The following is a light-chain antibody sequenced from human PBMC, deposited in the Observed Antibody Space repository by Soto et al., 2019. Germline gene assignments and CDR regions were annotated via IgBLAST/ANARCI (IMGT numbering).Light chain of an antibody. CDR2: DSS. CDR1: QSVSSY. V-gene: IGKV3-11*01. Sequence: EIVLTQFPATLSLSPGDGATLSCRASQSVSSYLAWYQQKRGQAPRLLIYDSSNRATGIPARFSGSGSGTDFSLIISSLEPEDFAVYYCRQRSVWPLTFGGGTKVDIK. J-gene: IGKJ4*01. CDR3: RQRSVWPLT.